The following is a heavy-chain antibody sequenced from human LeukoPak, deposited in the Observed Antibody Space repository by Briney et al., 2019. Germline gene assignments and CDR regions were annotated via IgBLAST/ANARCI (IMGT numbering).Heavy chain of an antibody. V-gene: IGHV3-21*01. D-gene: IGHD3-22*01. Sequence: GGSLRLSCAASGFTFSSYSMNWVRQAPGKGLEWVSSISSSSSYIYYADSVKGRFTISRDNAKNSLYLQMNSLRAEDTAVYYCARDSSYYYDSSGYYPGDYWGQGTLVTVSS. CDR1: GFTFSSYS. CDR2: ISSSSSYI. CDR3: ARDSSYYYDSSGYYPGDY. J-gene: IGHJ4*02.